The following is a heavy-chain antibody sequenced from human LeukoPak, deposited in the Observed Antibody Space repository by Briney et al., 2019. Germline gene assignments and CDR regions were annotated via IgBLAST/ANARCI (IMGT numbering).Heavy chain of an antibody. Sequence: ASVKVSCKVSGYTLTELSMHWVRQAPGKGLEWMGGFDPEDGETIYAQKFQGRVTMTEDTSTDTAYMELGSLRSEDTAVYYCATIGAYYDSSGYYSNWFDPWGQGTLVTVSS. CDR3: ATIGAYYDSSGYYSNWFDP. J-gene: IGHJ5*02. D-gene: IGHD3-22*01. CDR1: GYTLTELS. V-gene: IGHV1-24*01. CDR2: FDPEDGET.